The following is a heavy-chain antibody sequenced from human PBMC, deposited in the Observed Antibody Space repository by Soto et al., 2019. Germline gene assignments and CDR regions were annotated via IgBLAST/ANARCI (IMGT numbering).Heavy chain of an antibody. CDR2: ISHSGNTL. D-gene: IGHD1-26*01. V-gene: IGHV3-11*01. J-gene: IGHJ3*02. CDR3: ERAVASYDAFDI. CDR1: GFTFSDYF. Sequence: QVQLVESGGGLVKPGGSLRLSCAASGFTFSDYFMSWIRQAPGKGLGWVSYISHSGNTLYYADSVKGRFTISRDNAKNSLSLQMNSLRAEDTAVYYCERAVASYDAFDIWGQGTMVTVSS.